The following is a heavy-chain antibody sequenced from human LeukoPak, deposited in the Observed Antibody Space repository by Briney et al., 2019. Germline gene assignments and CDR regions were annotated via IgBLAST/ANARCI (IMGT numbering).Heavy chain of an antibody. CDR1: GFTFSSYS. Sequence: GGSLRLSCAASGFTFSSYSINRVRQAPGKGLEWVSYISSSSSTIYYADSVKGRFTISRDNAKNSLYLQMNSLRDEDTAVYYCARDPRIAVAGPYWAFDYWGQGTLVTVSS. CDR3: ARDPRIAVAGPYWAFDY. CDR2: ISSSSSTI. J-gene: IGHJ4*02. D-gene: IGHD6-19*01. V-gene: IGHV3-48*02.